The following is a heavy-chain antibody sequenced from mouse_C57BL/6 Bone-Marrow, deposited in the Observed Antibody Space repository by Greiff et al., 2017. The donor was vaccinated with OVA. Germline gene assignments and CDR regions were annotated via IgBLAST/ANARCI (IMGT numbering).Heavy chain of an antibody. V-gene: IGHV5-6*01. Sequence: EVMLVESGGDLVKPGGSLKLSCAASGFTFSSYGMSWVRQTPDKRLEWVATISSGGSYTYYPDSVKGRFTISRDNAKNTLYLQMISLKAEDTAMYYCARLASCYYSNYVWFAYWGQGTLVTVSA. D-gene: IGHD2-5*01. CDR1: GFTFSSYG. CDR2: ISSGGSYT. J-gene: IGHJ3*01. CDR3: ARLASCYYSNYVWFAY.